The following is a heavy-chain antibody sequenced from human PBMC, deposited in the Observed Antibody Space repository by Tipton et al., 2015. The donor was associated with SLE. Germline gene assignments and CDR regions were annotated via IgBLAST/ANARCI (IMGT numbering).Heavy chain of an antibody. CDR2: IYTSGST. Sequence: TLSLTCTVSGGSISSYYWSWIRQPPGKGLEWIGYIYTSGSTNYNPSLKSRVTISVDTSKNQFSLKLSSVTAADTAVYYCASTGSGYCSSTSCSSYYGMDVWGQGTTVTVSS. CDR1: GGSISSYY. V-gene: IGHV4-4*09. CDR3: ASTGSGYCSSTSCSSYYGMDV. D-gene: IGHD2-2*03. J-gene: IGHJ6*02.